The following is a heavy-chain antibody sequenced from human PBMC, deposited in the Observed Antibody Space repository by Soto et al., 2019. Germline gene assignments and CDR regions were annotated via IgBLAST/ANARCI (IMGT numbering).Heavy chain of an antibody. V-gene: IGHV6-1*01. CDR2: TYYRSRFFS. J-gene: IGHJ5*02. CDR3: VRDRYSSSGWFDP. D-gene: IGHD3-10*01. Sequence: TLSLTCAISGDSVSSYSAAWNWIRQSPSGGLEWLGRTYYRSRFFSDYAESVKSRIIINPDTSRTQFSLPLKSVTPEDTAVYYCVRDRYSSSGWFDPWGQGTPVTVSS. CDR1: GDSVSSYSAA.